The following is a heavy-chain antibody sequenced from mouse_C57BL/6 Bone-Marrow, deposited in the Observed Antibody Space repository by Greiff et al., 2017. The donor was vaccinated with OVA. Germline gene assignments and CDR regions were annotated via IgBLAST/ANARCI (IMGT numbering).Heavy chain of an antibody. CDR1: GYTFTSYW. D-gene: IGHD1-1*01. CDR3: ARSKYYGSSSAWFAY. V-gene: IGHV1-69*01. CDR2: IDPSASYT. J-gene: IGHJ3*01. Sequence: VQLQQPGAELVMPGASVKLSCKASGYTFTSYWMHWVKQRPGQGLEWIGEIDPSASYTNYNQKFKGKSTLTVDNSTSTDYMQLSSLTSEDSAVYYCARSKYYGSSSAWFAYWGQGTLVTVSA.